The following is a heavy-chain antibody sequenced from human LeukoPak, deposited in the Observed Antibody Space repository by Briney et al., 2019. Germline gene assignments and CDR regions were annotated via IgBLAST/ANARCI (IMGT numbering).Heavy chain of an antibody. D-gene: IGHD2-2*01. Sequence: RGSLRLSCAASGFTFSSYGMHWVRQAPGKGLEWVAVISYDGSNKYYADSVKGRFTISRDNSKNTLYLQMNSLRAEDTAVYYCAKDKCSSTSCYHDYWGQGTLVTVSS. V-gene: IGHV3-30*18. CDR2: ISYDGSNK. J-gene: IGHJ4*02. CDR1: GFTFSSYG. CDR3: AKDKCSSTSCYHDY.